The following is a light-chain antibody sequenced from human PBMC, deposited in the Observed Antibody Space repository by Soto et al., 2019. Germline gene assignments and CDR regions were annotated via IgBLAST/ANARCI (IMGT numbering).Light chain of an antibody. CDR1: SSDVGGYDY. J-gene: IGLJ1*01. CDR2: DVS. CDR3: SSYTSNTTPYV. V-gene: IGLV2-14*03. Sequence: QYALPQPASVTGSPGQSITISRTGTSSDVGGYDYVSRYQQHPGKAPKLLFYDVSNRPSGVSTRCAGSKSGNTAALTLSGLQAEDEADYHCSSYTSNTTPYVCGTWTKLTVL.